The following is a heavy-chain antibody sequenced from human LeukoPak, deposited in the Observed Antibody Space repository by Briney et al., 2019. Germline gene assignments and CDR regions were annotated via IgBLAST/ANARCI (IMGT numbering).Heavy chain of an antibody. CDR3: ARGSRDGYNAYTH. Sequence: SETLSLTCAVYGGSFSGYYWSWIRQPPGKRLEWIGEINHSGSTNYNPSLKSRVTISVDTSKNQFSLKLSSVTAADTAVYYCARGSRDGYNAYTHWGQGTLVTVSS. V-gene: IGHV4-34*01. D-gene: IGHD5-24*01. CDR2: INHSGST. J-gene: IGHJ4*02. CDR1: GGSFSGYY.